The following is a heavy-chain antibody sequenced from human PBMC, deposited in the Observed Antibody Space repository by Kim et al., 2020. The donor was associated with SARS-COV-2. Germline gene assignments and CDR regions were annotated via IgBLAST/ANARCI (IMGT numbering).Heavy chain of an antibody. Sequence: GGSLRLSCAASGCTLSDDYMAWIRQAPGKGLEWVSYIDRSGRKREYADSVQGRFTISRDNAENSLYLQMNSLGADDTAVYYCARAERHWYDGRDPLENWGHGTPVTVSS. CDR3: ARAERHWYDGRDPLEN. V-gene: IGHV3-11*01. CDR2: IDRSGRKR. CDR1: GCTLSDDY. J-gene: IGHJ4*01. D-gene: IGHD1-20*01.